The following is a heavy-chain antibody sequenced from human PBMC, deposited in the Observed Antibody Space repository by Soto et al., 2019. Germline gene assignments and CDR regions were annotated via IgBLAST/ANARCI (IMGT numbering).Heavy chain of an antibody. D-gene: IGHD3-10*01. J-gene: IGHJ6*02. CDR3: ARGLSYGSGSPYGYGMDV. V-gene: IGHV4-4*02. CDR1: GGSISSSNW. CDR2: IYHSGST. Sequence: SETLSLTCAVSGGSISSSNWWSWVRQPPGKGLEWIGEIYHSGSTNYNPSLKSRVTISVDKSKNQFSLKLSSVTAADTAVYYCARGLSYGSGSPYGYGMDVWGQGTTVTVSS.